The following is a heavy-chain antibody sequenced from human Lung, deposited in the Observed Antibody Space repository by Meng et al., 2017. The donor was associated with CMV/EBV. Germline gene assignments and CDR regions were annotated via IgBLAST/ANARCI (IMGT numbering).Heavy chain of an antibody. Sequence: GESLKIPCVASGFTFSRNAMHWVRQAPGKGLEWVAFIRYDGSNKYYADSVKGRFTISRDNSKNTVYVQMNSLRAEDTAVYYCAKDRIAVVPKGGLIRPRVDYYYGMDVWGQGTTVTVSS. CDR3: AKDRIAVVPKGGLIRPRVDYYYGMDV. CDR2: IRYDGSNK. J-gene: IGHJ6*02. D-gene: IGHD6-19*01. V-gene: IGHV3-30*02. CDR1: GFTFSRNA.